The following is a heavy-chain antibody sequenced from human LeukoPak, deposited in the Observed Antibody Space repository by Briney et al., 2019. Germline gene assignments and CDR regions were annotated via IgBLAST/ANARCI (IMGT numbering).Heavy chain of an antibody. CDR1: GYSFTSYW. J-gene: IGHJ3*02. V-gene: IGHV5-51*01. Sequence: GESLKISCKGSGYSFTSYWIGWVRQMPGKGLEWMGIIYPGDSDTRYSPSFQGQVTISADKSISTAYLQCSSLKASDTAMYYCASPGIAAAGTGIDAFDIWGQGTMVTVSS. CDR2: IYPGDSDT. CDR3: ASPGIAAAGTGIDAFDI. D-gene: IGHD6-13*01.